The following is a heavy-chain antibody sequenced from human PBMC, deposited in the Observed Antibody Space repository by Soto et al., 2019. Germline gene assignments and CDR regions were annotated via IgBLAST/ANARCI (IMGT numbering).Heavy chain of an antibody. CDR2: IYYSGST. CDR3: ARDRNDYGDSNDAFDI. V-gene: IGHV4-31*03. J-gene: IGHJ3*02. CDR1: GGSISSGGYY. D-gene: IGHD4-17*01. Sequence: QVQLQESGPGLVKPSQTLSLTCTVSGGSISSGGYYWSWIRQHPGKGLEWIGYIYYSGSTYYNPSLKSRVTISVDTSKNQFSLKLSSVTAADTAVYYCARDRNDYGDSNDAFDIWGQGTMVTVSS.